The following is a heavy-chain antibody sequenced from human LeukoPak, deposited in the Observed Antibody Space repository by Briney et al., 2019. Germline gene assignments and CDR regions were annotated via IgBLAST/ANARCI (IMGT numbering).Heavy chain of an antibody. CDR2: IYSSGGT. J-gene: IGHJ4*02. CDR1: GGSISSYY. CDR3: ARDSVLYYFDS. V-gene: IGHV4-4*07. Sequence: SETLSLTCTVSGGSISSYYWTWIRQPAGKGLEWIGRIYSSGGTNYNPSLKSRLTISVDTSKKHFSLELTSVTAADTAVYYCARDSVLYYFDSWGQGTLVTVSS. D-gene: IGHD6-6*01.